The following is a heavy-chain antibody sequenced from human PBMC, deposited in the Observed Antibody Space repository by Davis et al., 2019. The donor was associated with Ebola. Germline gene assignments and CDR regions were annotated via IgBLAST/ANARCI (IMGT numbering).Heavy chain of an antibody. V-gene: IGHV3-30-3*01. D-gene: IGHD5-18*01. J-gene: IGHJ6*02. CDR2: ISYDGSNK. CDR1: GFTFSSYA. Sequence: GGSLRLSCAASGFTFSSYAMHWVRQAPGKGLEWVAVISYDGSNKYYADSVKGRFTISRDNSKNTLYLQMNSLRAEDTAVYYCARVGGTAMVLYYYGMDVWGQGTTVTVSS. CDR3: ARVGGTAMVLYYYGMDV.